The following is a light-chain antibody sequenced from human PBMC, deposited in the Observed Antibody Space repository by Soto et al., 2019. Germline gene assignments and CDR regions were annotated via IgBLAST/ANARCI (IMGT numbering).Light chain of an antibody. V-gene: IGKV1-5*03. J-gene: IGKJ1*01. CDR2: KAS. Sequence: DIQMTQSASTLSVSVGDRVTITCRASQSISSWLAWYQQKPGKAPKLLIYKASSLESGVPSRFSGSGSGTEFTLTISSLQPDDFATYYCQQYNSYSRTFGQGTKV. CDR3: QQYNSYSRT. CDR1: QSISSW.